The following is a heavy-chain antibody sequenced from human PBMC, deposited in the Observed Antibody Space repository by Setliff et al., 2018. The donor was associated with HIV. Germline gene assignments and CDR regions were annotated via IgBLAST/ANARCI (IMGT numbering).Heavy chain of an antibody. J-gene: IGHJ4*02. V-gene: IGHV4-38-2*02. CDR1: GYSISSSYY. D-gene: IGHD3-10*01. CDR3: ARDPWVRGVIMAPDY. Sequence: PSETLSLTCAVSGYSISSSYYWGWIRQPPGKGLEWIASVYHGGSTYYNTSLKSRVTISVDTSKNQFSLKLSSVTAADTAVYYCARDPWVRGVIMAPDYWGQGTLVTVSS. CDR2: VYHGGST.